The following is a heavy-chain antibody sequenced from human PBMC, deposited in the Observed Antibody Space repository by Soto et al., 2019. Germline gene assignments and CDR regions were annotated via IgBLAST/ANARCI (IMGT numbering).Heavy chain of an antibody. CDR2: GSYSGTT. J-gene: IGHJ4*02. D-gene: IGHD4-17*01. CDR1: GVSVNRGSCY. Sequence: QVHLQESGPGLVKPSATLSLTCTVSGVSVNRGSCYWAWIRQPPGRGREWIGFGSYSGTTNYKPSLKRRVTISVDTTRSQLSLKVTSLTAADTAVYYCARGAPVTHYDYWGQGNLVNVSS. V-gene: IGHV4-61*01. CDR3: ARGAPVTHYDY.